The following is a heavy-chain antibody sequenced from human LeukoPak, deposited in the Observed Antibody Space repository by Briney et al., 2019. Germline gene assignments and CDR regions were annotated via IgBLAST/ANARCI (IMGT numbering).Heavy chain of an antibody. CDR3: ARGRDYGDYRSGMDV. CDR1: GGSFSGYS. CDR2: INHSGST. V-gene: IGHV4-34*01. Sequence: PSETLSLTCAVYGGSFSGYSWSWIRQPPGKGLEWVGEINHSGSTNYNPSPKCRVTISVDTSKNQFSLKLSSVTAADTAVYYCARGRDYGDYRSGMDVWGQGTTVTVSS. J-gene: IGHJ6*02. D-gene: IGHD4-17*01.